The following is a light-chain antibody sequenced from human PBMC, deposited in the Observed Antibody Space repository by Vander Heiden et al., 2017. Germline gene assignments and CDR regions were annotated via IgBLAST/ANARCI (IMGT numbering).Light chain of an antibody. J-gene: IGKJ3*01. CDR3: QKYNTGVT. Sequence: DIQMTQSPSSLSASVGDTLTITCRASQGISNYLAWYQQRPGQVPKLLIYAAYTLQSGVPSRFSGGGSGTDFTLTISGLQPEVVATYYCQKYNTGVTFGPGTKVDLK. V-gene: IGKV1-27*01. CDR1: QGISNY. CDR2: AAY.